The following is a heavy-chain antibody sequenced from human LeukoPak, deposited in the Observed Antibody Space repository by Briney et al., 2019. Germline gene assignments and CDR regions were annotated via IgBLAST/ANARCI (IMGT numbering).Heavy chain of an antibody. CDR2: IYSSGNT. V-gene: IGHV3-53*01. CDR3: ARAPGVLITLSPYSLTS. CDR1: GFSVSSNY. Sequence: PGGSLRLSCAASGFSVSSNYMSWVRQAPGKGLEWVSVIYSSGNTYYADSVKGRFIISRDNSKNTLYLQMNSLRAEDTAVYYCARAPGVLITLSPYSLTSWGKGPTFTSSS. D-gene: IGHD3-10*01. J-gene: IGHJ6*04.